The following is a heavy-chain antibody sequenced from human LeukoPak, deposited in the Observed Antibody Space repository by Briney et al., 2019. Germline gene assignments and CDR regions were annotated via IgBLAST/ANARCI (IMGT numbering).Heavy chain of an antibody. J-gene: IGHJ6*02. D-gene: IGHD3-10*01. CDR2: IWYDGSNK. V-gene: IGHV3-33*01. Sequence: GGSLRLSCAASGFSFSSYGMHWVRQAPGKGLEWVAVIWYDGSNKNYADSVKGRFTISRDNSKNTLYLQMNSLRAEGTAVYYCARVDGSGSYYYGMDVWGQGTTVTVSS. CDR1: GFSFSSYG. CDR3: ARVDGSGSYYYGMDV.